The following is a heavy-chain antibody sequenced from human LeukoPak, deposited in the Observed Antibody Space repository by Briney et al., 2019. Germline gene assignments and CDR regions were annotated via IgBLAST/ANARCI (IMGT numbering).Heavy chain of an antibody. CDR1: GFTFSSYG. D-gene: IGHD6-19*01. V-gene: IGHV3-30*18. CDR3: AKSRQWLEYYFDY. Sequence: GRSLRLSCAASGFTFSSYGIHWVRQAPGKGLEWVAIISYDGSNKYYADSVKGRFTISIDNSKNTVYLQMNSLRAEDTAVYYCAKSRQWLEYYFDYWCQGTLVTVSS. CDR2: ISYDGSNK. J-gene: IGHJ4*02.